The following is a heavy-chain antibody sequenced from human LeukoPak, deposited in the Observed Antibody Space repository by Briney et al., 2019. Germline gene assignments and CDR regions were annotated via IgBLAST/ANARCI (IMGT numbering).Heavy chain of an antibody. CDR2: ISGSGGST. V-gene: IGHV3-23*01. Sequence: PGGSLRLSCAASGFTFSSYWMHWVRQTPGKGLEWVSAISGSGGSTYYADSVKGRFTISRDNSKNTLYLQMNSLRAEDTAVYYCAKAGPAVRGVIRHFDYWGQGTLVTVSS. D-gene: IGHD3-10*01. CDR1: GFTFSSYW. J-gene: IGHJ4*02. CDR3: AKAGPAVRGVIRHFDY.